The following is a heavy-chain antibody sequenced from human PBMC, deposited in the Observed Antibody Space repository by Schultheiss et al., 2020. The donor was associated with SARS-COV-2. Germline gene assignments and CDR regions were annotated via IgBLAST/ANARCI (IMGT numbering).Heavy chain of an antibody. CDR1: GGSISSYY. CDR2: IYYSGST. J-gene: IGHJ5*02. V-gene: IGHV4-59*12. CDR3: ARANYYDSSGYYSGELDP. D-gene: IGHD3-22*01. Sequence: SETLSLTCTVPGGSISSYYWSWIRQPPGKGLEWIGYIYYSGSTNYNPSLKSRVTISVDTSKNQFSLKLSSVTAADTAVYYCARANYYDSSGYYSGELDPWGQGTLVTVSS.